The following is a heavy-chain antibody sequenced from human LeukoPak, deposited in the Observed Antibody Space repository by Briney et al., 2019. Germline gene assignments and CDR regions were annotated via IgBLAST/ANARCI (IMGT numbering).Heavy chain of an antibody. J-gene: IGHJ4*02. CDR2: INPNTGNP. D-gene: IGHD6-6*01. V-gene: IGHV7-4-1*02. Sequence: ASVKVSCKASGYTFTSYAMNWVRQAPGQGLEWMGWINPNTGNPTYAQGFTGRFVFSLDTSVSTTYLQISSLKAEDTAVYYCARGGSIAARRDHYFDYWGQGTLVTVSS. CDR1: GYTFTSYA. CDR3: ARGGSIAARRDHYFDY.